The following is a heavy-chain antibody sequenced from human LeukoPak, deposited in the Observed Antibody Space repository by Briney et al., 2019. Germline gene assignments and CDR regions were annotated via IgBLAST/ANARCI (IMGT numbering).Heavy chain of an antibody. V-gene: IGHV3-7*01. CDR3: AREVVPDYYDSSGYYDY. CDR1: GFTFSRYW. CDR2: IKQDGSEK. Sequence: GGSLRLSCAASGFTFSRYWMTWVRQAPGKGLEWVANIKQDGSEKYYVDSVKGRFTISRDNAKNSLYLQMNSLRAEDTAVYYCAREVVPDYYDSSGYYDYWGQGTLVTVSS. D-gene: IGHD3-22*01. J-gene: IGHJ4*02.